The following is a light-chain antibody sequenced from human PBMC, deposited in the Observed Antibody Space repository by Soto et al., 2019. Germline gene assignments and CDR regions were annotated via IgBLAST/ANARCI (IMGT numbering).Light chain of an antibody. CDR3: QQYNSYST. CDR1: QSIPSW. Sequence: DTQMTQSPYTLSASVGDRVTITCRASQSIPSWLAWYQQKPGKAPKLLIYKASSLESGVPSRFSGSGSGTEFTLTISSLQPDDFATYYCQQYNSYSTFGQGTKVEIK. V-gene: IGKV1-5*03. J-gene: IGKJ1*01. CDR2: KAS.